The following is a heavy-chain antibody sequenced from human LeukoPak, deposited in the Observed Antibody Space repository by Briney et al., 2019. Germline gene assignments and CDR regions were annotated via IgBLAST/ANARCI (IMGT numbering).Heavy chain of an antibody. CDR2: IYYSGST. J-gene: IGHJ4*02. Sequence: SETLSLTCAVYGGSFSGYYWSWIRQPPGKGLEWIGYIYYSGSTNYNPSLKSRVTISVDTSKNQFSLKLSSMTAADTAVYYCARNYYGSGSYYSFDYWGQGTLVTVSS. V-gene: IGHV4-59*01. CDR1: GGSFSGYY. D-gene: IGHD3-10*01. CDR3: ARNYYGSGSYYSFDY.